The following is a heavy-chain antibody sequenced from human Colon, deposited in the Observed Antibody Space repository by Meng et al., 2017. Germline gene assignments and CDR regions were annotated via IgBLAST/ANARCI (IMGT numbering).Heavy chain of an antibody. CDR2: IIPIFGLS. CDR3: ATGGGGGELAS. Sequence: QVHLVQSGAEVKKPGSSVKVSCTASGGTFSHYNRNFVRQAPGQGLEWMGRIIPIFGLSDYAHKFQGRVTINADKSTGIAYMELYRLTSDDTAVYSCATGGGGGELASWGQGTLVTVSS. D-gene: IGHD2-21*01. J-gene: IGHJ5*02. V-gene: IGHV1-69*02. CDR1: GGTFSHYN.